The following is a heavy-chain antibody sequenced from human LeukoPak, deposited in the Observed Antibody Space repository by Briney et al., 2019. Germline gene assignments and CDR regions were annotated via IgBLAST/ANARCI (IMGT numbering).Heavy chain of an antibody. CDR3: ARDSFGEKLWPKYYYYYYMDV. V-gene: IGHV3-30*03. D-gene: IGHD5-18*01. J-gene: IGHJ6*03. Sequence: GGSLRLSCVASGFTFSSYGIHWVRQAPGKGLEWVAVISHDVRNKYYIDSVKGRFTISRDNSKNTLYLQMNSLRAEDTAVYYCARDSFGEKLWPKYYYYYYMDVWGKGTTVTISS. CDR1: GFTFSSYG. CDR2: ISHDVRNK.